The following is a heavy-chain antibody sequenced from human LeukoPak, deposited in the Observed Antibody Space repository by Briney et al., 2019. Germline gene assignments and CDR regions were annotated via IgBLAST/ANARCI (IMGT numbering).Heavy chain of an antibody. J-gene: IGHJ4*02. CDR1: GGSISSYY. Sequence: KPSETLSLTCTVSGGSISSYYWGWIRQPPGKGLEWIGSIYYSGSTYYNPSLKSRVTISVDTSKNQFSLKLSSVTAADTAVYYCARVGEPEGPQGGDFDYWGQGTLVTVSS. D-gene: IGHD3-10*01. CDR2: IYYSGST. V-gene: IGHV4-39*07. CDR3: ARVGEPEGPQGGDFDY.